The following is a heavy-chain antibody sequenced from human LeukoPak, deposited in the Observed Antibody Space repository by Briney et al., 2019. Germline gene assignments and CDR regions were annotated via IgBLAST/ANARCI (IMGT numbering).Heavy chain of an antibody. Sequence: PGGSLRLSCAASGFTFSSYAMSWVRQAPGKGLEWVSAISGSGGSTYYVDSVKGRFTISRDNSKNTLYLQMNSLRAEDTAVYYCAKDRALSRDYYFDYWGRGTLVTVSS. CDR1: GFTFSSYA. D-gene: IGHD2-2*01. V-gene: IGHV3-23*01. CDR2: ISGSGGST. CDR3: AKDRALSRDYYFDY. J-gene: IGHJ4*02.